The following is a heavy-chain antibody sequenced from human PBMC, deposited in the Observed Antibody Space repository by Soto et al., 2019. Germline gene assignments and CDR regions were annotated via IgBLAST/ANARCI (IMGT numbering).Heavy chain of an antibody. V-gene: IGHV4-31*03. CDR3: ARVRYCSGGSCYPRFDP. Sequence: QVQLQESGPGLVKPSQTLSLTCTVSGGSISSGGYYWSWIRQHPVKGLEWIGYIYYSGSTYYNPSLKSRVTISVDTSKNQFSLKLSSVTAADTAVYYCARVRYCSGGSCYPRFDPWGQGTLVTVSS. D-gene: IGHD2-15*01. CDR2: IYYSGST. J-gene: IGHJ5*02. CDR1: GGSISSGGYY.